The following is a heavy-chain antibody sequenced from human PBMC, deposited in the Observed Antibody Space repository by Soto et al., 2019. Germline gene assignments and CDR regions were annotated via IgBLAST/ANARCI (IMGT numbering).Heavy chain of an antibody. J-gene: IGHJ6*03. D-gene: IGHD6-13*01. CDR2: ISSNGGST. CDR1: GFTFSSYA. CDR3: ARSQASQQLVLGYAMDV. V-gene: IGHV3-64*01. Sequence: GGSLRLSCAASGFTFSSYAMHWVRQAPGKGLEYVSAISSNGGSTYYANSVKGRFTISRDNSKNTPYLQMGSLKAEDMAVYYCARSQASQQLVLGYAMDVWGKGTTVTVSS.